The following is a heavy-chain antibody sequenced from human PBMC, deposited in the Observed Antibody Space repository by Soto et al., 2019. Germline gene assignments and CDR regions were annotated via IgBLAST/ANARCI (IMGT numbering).Heavy chain of an antibody. Sequence: EVQLVESGGGLVQPGGSLRLSCAASGFTFSSYAMHWVRQAPGKGLEYVSAISSNGGSTYYANSVKGRFTISRDNSKNTLYLQMGSLRAEDMAVYYCAAGQTGKGDNWFDPWGQGTLVTVSS. D-gene: IGHD1-1*01. J-gene: IGHJ5*02. V-gene: IGHV3-64*01. CDR3: AAGQTGKGDNWFDP. CDR1: GFTFSSYA. CDR2: ISSNGGST.